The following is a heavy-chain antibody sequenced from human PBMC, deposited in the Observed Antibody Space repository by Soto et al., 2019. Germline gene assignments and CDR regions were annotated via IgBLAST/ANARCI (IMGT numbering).Heavy chain of an antibody. V-gene: IGHV4-30-4*01. J-gene: IGHJ4*02. Sequence: PSETRSLTCTVSGGSISSGDYYWSWIRQPPGKGLEWIGYIYYSGSTYYNPSLKSRVTIPVATSKNQFSLKLSSVTAADTAVYSCARVGGFGATTIDYWGQGTLVTVSS. CDR2: IYYSGST. CDR3: ARVGGFGATTIDY. D-gene: IGHD3-10*01. CDR1: GGSISSGDYY.